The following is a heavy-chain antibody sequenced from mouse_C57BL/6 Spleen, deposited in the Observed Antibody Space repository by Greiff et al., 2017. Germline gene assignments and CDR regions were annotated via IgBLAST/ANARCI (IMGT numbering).Heavy chain of an antibody. Sequence: EVQLQQSGPELVKPGASVKISCKASGYTFTDYYMNWVKQSHGQSLEWIGDINPNNGGTSYNQKFKGKATLTVDKSSSTAYMQLRSLTSEDSAVYYCARYGNYYFDYWGQGTTLTVSS. D-gene: IGHD2-1*01. CDR2: INPNNGGT. CDR1: GYTFTDYY. J-gene: IGHJ2*01. CDR3: ARYGNYYFDY. V-gene: IGHV1-26*01.